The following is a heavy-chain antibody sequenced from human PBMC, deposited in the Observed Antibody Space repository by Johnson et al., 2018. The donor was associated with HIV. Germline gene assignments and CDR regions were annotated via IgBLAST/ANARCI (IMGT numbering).Heavy chain of an antibody. CDR3: ARDGESQQLPLGDAFDI. V-gene: IGHV3-30*03. J-gene: IGHJ3*02. CDR2: ILYDGDNK. D-gene: IGHD6-13*01. CDR1: GFSFSDFG. Sequence: QVQLVESGGGGVQPGRSLRLSCAASGFSFSDFGMHWVRQAPGKGLEWVAFILYDGDNKYYADPVKGRFTISRDNSKNTLYLQMNSLRAEDMAVYYCARDGESQQLPLGDAFDIWGQGTMVTVSS.